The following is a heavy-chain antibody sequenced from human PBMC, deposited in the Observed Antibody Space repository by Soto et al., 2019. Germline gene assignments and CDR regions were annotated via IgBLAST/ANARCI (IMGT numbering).Heavy chain of an antibody. Sequence: GASVKVSCKASGGTFSSYAISWVRQAPGQGLEWMGGLIPIFGTANYAPEIQSRGTITDDKSTSSAYMELSCLRSEDTAVYYCATELVLRYFDWLIQQLYYYYGMDVWGQGTTVTVSS. V-gene: IGHV1-69*06. D-gene: IGHD3-9*01. J-gene: IGHJ6*02. CDR2: LIPIFGTA. CDR3: ATELVLRYFDWLIQQLYYYYGMDV. CDR1: GGTFSSYA.